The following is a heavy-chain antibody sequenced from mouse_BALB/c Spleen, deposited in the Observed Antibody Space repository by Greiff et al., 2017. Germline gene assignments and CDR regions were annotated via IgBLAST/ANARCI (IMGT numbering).Heavy chain of an antibody. J-gene: IGHJ4*01. V-gene: IGHV2-9*02. CDR2: IWAGGST. D-gene: IGHD1-1*01. CDR3: ARVYGSSYYYAMDY. Sequence: VMLVESGPGLVAPSQSLSITCTVSGFSLTSYGVHWVRQPPGKGLEWLGVIWAGGSTNYNSALMSRLSISKDNSKSQVFLKMNSLQTDDTAMYYCARVYGSSYYYAMDYWGQGTSVTVSS. CDR1: GFSLTSYG.